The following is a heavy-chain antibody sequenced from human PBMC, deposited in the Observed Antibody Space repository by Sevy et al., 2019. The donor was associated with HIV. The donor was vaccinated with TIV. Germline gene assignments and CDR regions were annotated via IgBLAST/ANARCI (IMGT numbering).Heavy chain of an antibody. CDR3: ARDATVSGDVDF. V-gene: IGHV3-21*01. J-gene: IGHJ4*02. Sequence: GGSLRLSCAASGFTLNKAWMNWVRQAPGKGLEWVSFISSSGSYIYYADSMKGRFTISRDNAKNSLYLQLNSLRAEDTALYYCARDATVSGDVDFWGQGTLVTVSS. D-gene: IGHD4-17*01. CDR1: GFTLNKAW. CDR2: ISSSGSYI.